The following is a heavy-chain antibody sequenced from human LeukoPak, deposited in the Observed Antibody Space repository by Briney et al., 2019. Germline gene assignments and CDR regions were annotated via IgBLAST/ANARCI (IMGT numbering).Heavy chain of an antibody. D-gene: IGHD3-10*01. V-gene: IGHV1-69*05. J-gene: IGHJ4*02. CDR1: GGTFSSYA. CDR2: IIPIFGTA. CDR3: AIEWFGELWPFDY. Sequence: SVKVSCKASGGTFSSYAISWVRQAPGQGLEWMGRIIPIFGTANYAQKFQGRVTITTDESTSTAYMELSSLRSEDTAVYYCAIEWFGELWPFDYSGLGTLVTVSS.